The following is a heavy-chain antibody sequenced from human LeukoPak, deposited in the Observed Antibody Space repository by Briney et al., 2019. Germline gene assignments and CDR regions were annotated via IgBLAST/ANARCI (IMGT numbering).Heavy chain of an antibody. Sequence: GGSLRLSCAASGFTFSDYYMSWIRQAPGKGLEWGSYISSSGSTIYYADSVKGRFTISRDNAKNSLYLQMNSLRAEDTAVYYCARVRIQLWRENDYWGQGTLVTVSS. V-gene: IGHV3-11*04. CDR1: GFTFSDYY. CDR2: ISSSGSTI. J-gene: IGHJ4*02. D-gene: IGHD5-18*01. CDR3: ARVRIQLWRENDY.